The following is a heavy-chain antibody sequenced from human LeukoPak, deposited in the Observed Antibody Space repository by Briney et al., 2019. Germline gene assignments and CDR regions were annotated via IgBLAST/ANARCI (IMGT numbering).Heavy chain of an antibody. V-gene: IGHV4-31*03. J-gene: IGHJ2*01. D-gene: IGHD2-2*02. Sequence: PQTLSLTCTVSGGSISSGGYYWSWIRQHPGKGLEWIGYIYYSGSTYYNPSLKSRVTISVDTSKNQFSLKLSSVTAADTAVYYCAREGAAIIERYFDLWGRGTLVTVSS. CDR1: GGSISSGGYY. CDR2: IYYSGST. CDR3: AREGAAIIERYFDL.